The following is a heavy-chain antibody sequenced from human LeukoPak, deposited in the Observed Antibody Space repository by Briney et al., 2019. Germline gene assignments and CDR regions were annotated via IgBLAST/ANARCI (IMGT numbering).Heavy chain of an antibody. CDR1: GFTFDDYA. CDR2: ISWNSGSI. V-gene: IGHV3-9*01. Sequence: GGSLRLSCAASGFTFDDYAMHWVRQAPGKGLEWVSGISWNSGSIGYADSVKGRFTISRDNAKNSLYLQMNSLRAEDTALYYCARDRHTAMVGLFDYWGQGTLVTVSS. J-gene: IGHJ4*02. CDR3: ARDRHTAMVGLFDY. D-gene: IGHD5-18*01.